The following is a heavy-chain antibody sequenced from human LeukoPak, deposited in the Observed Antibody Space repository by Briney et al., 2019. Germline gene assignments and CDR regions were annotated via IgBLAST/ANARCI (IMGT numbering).Heavy chain of an antibody. J-gene: IGHJ3*02. CDR2: ISDSGGST. CDR3: AKGYSSSWYGTLAFDI. V-gene: IGHV3-23*01. Sequence: GGSLRLSCAASGLTFSSCAMSWVRQAPGEGLEWVSTISDSGGSTYQADSVKGRFTIARDNSKNTLYLQMNNLRAEDTAVYYCAKGYSSSWYGTLAFDIWGQGTMVTVSS. D-gene: IGHD6-13*01. CDR1: GLTFSSCA.